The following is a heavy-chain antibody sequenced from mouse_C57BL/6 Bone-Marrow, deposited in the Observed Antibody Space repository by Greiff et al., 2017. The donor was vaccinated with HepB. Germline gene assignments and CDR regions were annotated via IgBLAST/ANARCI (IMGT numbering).Heavy chain of an antibody. D-gene: IGHD1-1*01. J-gene: IGHJ2*01. Sequence: VQLQQSGPVLVKPGASVKMSCKASGYTFTDYYMNWVKQSHGKSLEWIGVINPYNGGTSYNQKFKGKATLTVDKSSSTAYMELNSLTSEDSAVYYCARRLPYYYGSSSYYFDYWGQGTTLTVSS. V-gene: IGHV1-19*01. CDR1: GYTFTDYY. CDR2: INPYNGGT. CDR3: ARRLPYYYGSSSYYFDY.